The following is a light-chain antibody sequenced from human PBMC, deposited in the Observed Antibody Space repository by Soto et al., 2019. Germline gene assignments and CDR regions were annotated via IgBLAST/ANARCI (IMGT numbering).Light chain of an antibody. V-gene: IGKV4-1*01. CDR3: QQYYPTLALT. Sequence: DIVLTQSPDSLAVSLGERATINCKSSQSILHSSNNKNFLAWYQKKPGQPPRLLIYWASTRGSGVPDRFSGSGSGTDLTLTISSLQAEDVALYYCQQYYPTLALTFGGGTRVEIK. CDR1: QSILHSSNNKNF. J-gene: IGKJ4*01. CDR2: WAS.